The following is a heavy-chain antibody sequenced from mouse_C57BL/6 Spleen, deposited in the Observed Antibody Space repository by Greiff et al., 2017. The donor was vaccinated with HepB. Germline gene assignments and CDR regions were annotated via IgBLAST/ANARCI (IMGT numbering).Heavy chain of an antibody. Sequence: VQLQQSGAELVRPGASVKLSCKASGYTFTSYAISWVKQRTGQGLEWIGEICTRSGNTYYNEKFKGKATLTVDKSSSTAYMEIRSLTSEDSAVYFCTRVEDYGFAYWGQGTLVTVSA. V-gene: IGHV1-81*01. CDR3: TRVEDYGFAY. CDR2: ICTRSGNT. CDR1: GYTFTSYA. J-gene: IGHJ3*01. D-gene: IGHD2-4*01.